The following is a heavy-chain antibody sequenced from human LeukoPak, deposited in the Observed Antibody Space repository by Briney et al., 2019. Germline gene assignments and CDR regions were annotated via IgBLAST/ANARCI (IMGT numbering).Heavy chain of an antibody. CDR2: IYSGGST. D-gene: IGHD3-22*01. CDR3: ARDSSGYYGYYFYMDV. J-gene: IGHJ6*03. Sequence: HTGGSLRLSCAASGFTVSSNYMSWVRQARGKGLEWVSVIYSGGSTYYADSVKGRFTISRDNSKNTLYLQMNSLRAEDTAVYYCARDSSGYYGYYFYMDVWGKGTTVTVSS. CDR1: GFTVSSNY. V-gene: IGHV3-53*01.